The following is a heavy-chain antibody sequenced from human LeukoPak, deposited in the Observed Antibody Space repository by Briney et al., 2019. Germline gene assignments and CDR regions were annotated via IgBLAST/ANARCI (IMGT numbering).Heavy chain of an antibody. D-gene: IGHD2/OR15-2a*01. Sequence: GRSPRLSCAASGFSFSSYGMHWVRQAPGKGLEWVAVISYDGNGNYADSVKGRFTISRDNSKHTVYLQMNSLRPEDTAVYYCAKGYLYADDSWGQGTLVTVSS. J-gene: IGHJ4*02. CDR3: AKGYLYADDS. CDR1: GFSFSSYG. V-gene: IGHV3-30*18. CDR2: ISYDGNG.